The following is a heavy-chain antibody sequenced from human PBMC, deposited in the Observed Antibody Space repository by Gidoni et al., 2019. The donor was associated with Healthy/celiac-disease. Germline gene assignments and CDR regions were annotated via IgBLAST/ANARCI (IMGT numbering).Heavy chain of an antibody. CDR3: ARVSSIAARGEDV. CDR2: ISYDGSKK. V-gene: IGHV3-30*01. Sequence: QVQLVESGGGVVQPGRSLRLSCAASGFTFSSYAMHWVRQAPGKGLEWVAAISYDGSKKFYADSVKGRFTISRDNSKNTLYLQMNSLRAEDTAVYYCARVSSIAARGEDVWGQGTTVTVSS. D-gene: IGHD6-6*01. J-gene: IGHJ6*02. CDR1: GFTFSSYA.